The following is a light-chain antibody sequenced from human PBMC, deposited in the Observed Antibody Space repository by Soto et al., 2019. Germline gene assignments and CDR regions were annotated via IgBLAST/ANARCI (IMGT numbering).Light chain of an antibody. CDR3: SSFASTHTYV. V-gene: IGLV2-14*01. CDR2: EVN. Sequence: QSVLTQPASVSGSPGQSITISCTGTSSDVAFYNHVSWYQQHPGKAPKLLIYEVNNRPSGVSHRFSGSKSGNTASLTISGLQAEDEADYYCSSFASTHTYVFGTGTKVTV. J-gene: IGLJ1*01. CDR1: SSDVAFYNH.